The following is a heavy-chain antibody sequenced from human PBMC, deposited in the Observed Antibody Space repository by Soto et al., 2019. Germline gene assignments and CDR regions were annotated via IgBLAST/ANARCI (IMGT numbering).Heavy chain of an antibody. CDR3: ARGGSSAYYPGNY. Sequence: EVQLVESGGGLVQPGESLRLSCVGYGFTLSNYWMSWVRQAPGKGLEWVANIKQDGSEKYYVDSVKGRFTISRDNAENSLDLQMNTLRAEDTGVYYCARGGSSAYYPGNYWGQGTLVTVSS. V-gene: IGHV3-7*03. J-gene: IGHJ4*02. D-gene: IGHD3-16*01. CDR1: GFTLSNYW. CDR2: IKQDGSEK.